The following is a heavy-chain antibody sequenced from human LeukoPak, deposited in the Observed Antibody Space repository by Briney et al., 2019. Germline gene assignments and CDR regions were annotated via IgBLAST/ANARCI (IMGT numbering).Heavy chain of an antibody. V-gene: IGHV3-49*04. CDR2: IRGKVYGETT. CDR3: ARHSGSLDS. D-gene: IGHD1-26*01. J-gene: IGHJ4*02. CDR1: GFTFGDHA. Sequence: PGGSLRLSCAASGFTFGDHAMSWVRQAPGKGLGWVGFIRGKVYGETTEYAASVQGRFTISKDDSRTIAYLQMNSLKPEDTAVYYCARHSGSLDSWGQGTLVTVSS.